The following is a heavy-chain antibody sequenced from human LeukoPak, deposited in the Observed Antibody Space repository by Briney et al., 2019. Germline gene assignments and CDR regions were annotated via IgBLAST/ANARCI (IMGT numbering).Heavy chain of an antibody. CDR3: ARGVYIAAAQYGY. CDR1: GGSLSSYY. Sequence: SETLSLTCTVSGGSLSSYYWSWIRQPPGKGLAGIGYIYYSGTTNYNPSLKSRVTISVDTSKNQSSLKLSSVTAADTAVYYCARGVYIAAAQYGYWGQGTLVTVSS. J-gene: IGHJ4*02. V-gene: IGHV4-59*01. D-gene: IGHD6-13*01. CDR2: IYYSGTT.